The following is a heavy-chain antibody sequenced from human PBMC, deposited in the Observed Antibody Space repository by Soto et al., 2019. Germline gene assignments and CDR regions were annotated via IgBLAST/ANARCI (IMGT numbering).Heavy chain of an antibody. J-gene: IGHJ5*02. CDR1: GFTISSHG. V-gene: IGHV3-30*18. D-gene: IGHD6-19*01. CDR3: AKDWGGSGWYNWFDP. CDR2: MSHDGTDE. Sequence: QVHLVESGGGLVQPGTSLRLSCEASGFTISSHGMHWVRQAPGKGLEWVAMMSHDGTDEYYLDSVKGRFTVSRDISKNTLHLQMDSLRPEDTAMYYCAKDWGGSGWYNWFDPWGQGTLVTVSS.